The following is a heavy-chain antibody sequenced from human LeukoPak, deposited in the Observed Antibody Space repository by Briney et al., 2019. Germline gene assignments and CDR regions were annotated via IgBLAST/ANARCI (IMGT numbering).Heavy chain of an antibody. CDR3: ARGNPSDY. CDR1: GFTFSNYN. CDR2: ISTSSSTI. Sequence: GGSLRLSCAASGFTFSNYNMNWVRQASGKGLEWVSYISTSSSTIYYADSVKGRFTISRDNAKNSLYLQMNSLRDEDTAVYYCARGNPSDYWGRGTLVTVSS. J-gene: IGHJ4*02. V-gene: IGHV3-48*02.